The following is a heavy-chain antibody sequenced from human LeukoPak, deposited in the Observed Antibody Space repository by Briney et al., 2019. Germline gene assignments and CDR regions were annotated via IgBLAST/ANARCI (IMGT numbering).Heavy chain of an antibody. Sequence: GGSLRLSCAASGFTFSSYGMHWVRQAPGKGLGWVAVISYDGSNKYYADSVKGRFTISRDNSKNTLFLQMNTLRADDTAVYYCAKVEPRMPTPRSAFDIWGQGTMVTVSS. CDR3: AKVEPRMPTPRSAFDI. CDR2: ISYDGSNK. J-gene: IGHJ3*02. D-gene: IGHD1-1*01. CDR1: GFTFSSYG. V-gene: IGHV3-30*18.